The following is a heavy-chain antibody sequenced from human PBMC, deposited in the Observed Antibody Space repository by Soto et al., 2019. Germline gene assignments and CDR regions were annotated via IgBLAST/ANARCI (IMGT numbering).Heavy chain of an antibody. CDR1: GGSISSYY. V-gene: IGHV4-59*08. Sequence: SETLSLTCTVSGGSISSYYWSWIRQPPGKGLEWIGYIYYSGSTNYNPSLKSRVTISVDTSKNQFSLKLSSVTAADTAVYYCARQYRAGSSGSYLRGFDYWGQGTLVTVSS. D-gene: IGHD3-10*01. CDR2: IYYSGST. J-gene: IGHJ4*02. CDR3: ARQYRAGSSGSYLRGFDY.